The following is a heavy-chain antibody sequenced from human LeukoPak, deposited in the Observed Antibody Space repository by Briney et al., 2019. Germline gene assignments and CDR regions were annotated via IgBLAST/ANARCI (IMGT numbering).Heavy chain of an antibody. V-gene: IGHV3-23*01. CDR3: ATPHTGPGGGTNYPPHY. CDR1: GFTFSSYA. D-gene: IGHD3-10*01. J-gene: IGHJ4*02. CDR2: ISASGGST. Sequence: GGSLRLSCAASGFTFSSYAMSWVRQAPGKGLEWVSRISASGGSTYYTDSVKGRFTISRDNSKNTLYLQMNSLRAEDTALYYCATPHTGPGGGTNYPPHYWGQGTLVTVSS.